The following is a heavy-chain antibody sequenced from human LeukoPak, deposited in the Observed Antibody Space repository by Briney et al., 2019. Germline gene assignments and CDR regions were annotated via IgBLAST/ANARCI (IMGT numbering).Heavy chain of an antibody. J-gene: IGHJ4*02. CDR1: GFTFSGSD. V-gene: IGHV3-73*01. CDR3: TTYRSGHY. Sequence: QPGGSLRLSCAASGFTFSGSDVHWVRQASGKGLEWVGRITTMASNYATAYAASVRGRFTISRDDSEDMAYLQMNSLTTADTALYYCTTYRSGHYWGQGTLVTVSS. CDR2: ITTMASNYAT. D-gene: IGHD6-19*01.